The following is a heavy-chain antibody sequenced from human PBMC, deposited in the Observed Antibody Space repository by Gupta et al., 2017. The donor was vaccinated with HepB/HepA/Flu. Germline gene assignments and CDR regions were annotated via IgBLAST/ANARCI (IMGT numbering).Heavy chain of an antibody. J-gene: IGHJ4*02. D-gene: IGHD6-13*01. CDR1: GFTFRSYA. CDR3: AKGSGYSSSRSLDY. CDR2: ISSSGGST. Sequence: EVQLLESGGGLVQPGGSLSLSCAVSGFTFRSYAMSWVRQAPGKGLEWVSAISSSGGSTYYEDSVKGRFTISRDNSKNTLFLQINSLRAEDTAVYYCAKGSGYSSSRSLDYWGQGALVTVSS. V-gene: IGHV3-23*01.